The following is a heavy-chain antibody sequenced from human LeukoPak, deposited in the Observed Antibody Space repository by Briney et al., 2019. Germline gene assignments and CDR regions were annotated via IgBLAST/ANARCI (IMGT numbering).Heavy chain of an antibody. J-gene: IGHJ4*02. Sequence: GGSLRLSCAASGFTFSNYAMHWVRQAPGKGLEWVAVIWYDGSNKYYADSVKGRFTISRDNSKNTLYLQMNSLRAEDTAVYYCARDTATHFDYWGQGTLVTVSS. D-gene: IGHD4-17*01. CDR2: IWYDGSNK. V-gene: IGHV3-33*08. CDR3: ARDTATHFDY. CDR1: GFTFSNYA.